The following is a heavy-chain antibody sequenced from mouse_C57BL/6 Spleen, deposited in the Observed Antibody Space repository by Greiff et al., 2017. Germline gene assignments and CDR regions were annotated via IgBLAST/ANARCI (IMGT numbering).Heavy chain of an antibody. Sequence: QVQLQQPGAELVKPGASVKLSCKASGYTFTSYWMHWVKQRPGQGLEWIGMIHPNSGSTKYNEKFKSKATLTVDKSSSTAYMQLSSLTSEDSAVYYCARSPSCYTNHFDYWGQGTTLTVSS. J-gene: IGHJ2*01. CDR1: GYTFTSYW. CDR2: IHPNSGST. V-gene: IGHV1-64*01. CDR3: ARSPSCYTNHFDY. D-gene: IGHD2-12*01.